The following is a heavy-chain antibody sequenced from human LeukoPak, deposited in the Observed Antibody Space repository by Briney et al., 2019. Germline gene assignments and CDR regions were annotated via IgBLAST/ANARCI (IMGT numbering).Heavy chain of an antibody. CDR3: ARVVVVTAIVDKIDY. CDR1: GYTFTSYD. CDR2: MNPNSGNT. J-gene: IGHJ4*02. V-gene: IGHV1-8*01. D-gene: IGHD2-21*02. Sequence: ASVKVSCKASGYTFTSYDINWVRQASGQGLEWMGWMNPNSGNTGYAQKFQGRVTMTRNTSISTAYMELSSLRSEDTAVYYCARVVVVTAIVDKIDYWGQGTLVTVSS.